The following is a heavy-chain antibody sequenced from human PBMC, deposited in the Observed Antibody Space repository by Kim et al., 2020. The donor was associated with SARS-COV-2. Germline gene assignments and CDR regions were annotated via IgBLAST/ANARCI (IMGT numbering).Heavy chain of an antibody. CDR1: GFTFSSYS. V-gene: IGHV3-21*01. D-gene: IGHD3-16*01. CDR2: MSSISRYI. Sequence: GGSRRLSCAASGFTFSSYSMNWVRQAQGKGLEWVSSMSSISRYIYYADSVKGRFTISRDNAKNSLYLQMNSLRAEDTAVYYCARDAGGAYGRRAFDIWGQGTMVTVSS. CDR3: ARDAGGAYGRRAFDI. J-gene: IGHJ3*02.